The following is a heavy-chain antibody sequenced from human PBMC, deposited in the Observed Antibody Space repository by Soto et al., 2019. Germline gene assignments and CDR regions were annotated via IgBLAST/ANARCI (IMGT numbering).Heavy chain of an antibody. J-gene: IGHJ5*02. CDR3: ARGVYFSVDRTGWFDP. Sequence: SETLSLTCTVSGTSMGGNFWSWIRQPPGKGLEWIGYGYYSGSTLYNPSLNSRVTISLDTSKNHFSLRLNSVTSADTAVYYCARGVYFSVDRTGWFDPWGQGTLVTVSS. CDR1: GTSMGGNF. D-gene: IGHD2-15*01. V-gene: IGHV4-59*01. CDR2: GYYSGST.